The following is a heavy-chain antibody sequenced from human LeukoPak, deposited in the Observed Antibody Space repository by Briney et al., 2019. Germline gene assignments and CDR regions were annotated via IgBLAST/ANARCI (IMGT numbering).Heavy chain of an antibody. Sequence: ASVKVSCKASGGTFSSYAISWVRQAPGQGLEWMGRIIPILGIANYAQKFQGRVTITADKSTSTAYMELSSLRSEDTAVYYCARDPQNSPDYYGSGTAVGYWGQGTLVTVSS. D-gene: IGHD3-10*01. CDR3: ARDPQNSPDYYGSGTAVGY. V-gene: IGHV1-69*04. CDR1: GGTFSSYA. J-gene: IGHJ4*02. CDR2: IIPILGIA.